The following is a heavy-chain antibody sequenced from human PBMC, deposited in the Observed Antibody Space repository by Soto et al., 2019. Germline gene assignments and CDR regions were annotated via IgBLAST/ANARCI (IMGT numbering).Heavy chain of an antibody. CDR3: AKVSPYGSGSYSPSHFDY. J-gene: IGHJ4*02. CDR2: ISGSGGST. CDR1: GFTFSSYA. V-gene: IGHV3-23*01. Sequence: PGGSLRLSCAASGFTFSSYAMSWVRQAPGKGLKWVSAISGSGGSTYYADSVKGRFTISRDNSKNTLYLQMNSLRAEDTAVYFCAKVSPYGSGSYSPSHFDYWGQGTLVTVSS. D-gene: IGHD3-10*01.